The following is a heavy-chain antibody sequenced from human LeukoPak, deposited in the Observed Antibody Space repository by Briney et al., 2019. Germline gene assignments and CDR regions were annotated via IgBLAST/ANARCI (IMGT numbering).Heavy chain of an antibody. Sequence: SSETLSLTCTVSGGSISSGSYYWSWIRQPAGKGLEWIGRIYTSGSTNYNPSLKRRVTISVDTSKNQFSLKLSSVTAADTAVYYCAREGDRDYDILTGLRQHQNWFDPWGQGTLVTVSS. CDR1: GGSISSGSYY. J-gene: IGHJ5*02. V-gene: IGHV4-61*02. CDR2: IYTSGST. CDR3: AREGDRDYDILTGLRQHQNWFDP. D-gene: IGHD3-9*01.